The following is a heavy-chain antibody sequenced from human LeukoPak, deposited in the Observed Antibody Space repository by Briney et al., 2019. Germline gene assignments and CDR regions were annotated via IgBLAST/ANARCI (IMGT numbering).Heavy chain of an antibody. V-gene: IGHV3-74*01. Sequence: PGGSLRLSCAASGFTFSSYWMHWVRQAPGKGLVWVSRIKSDGSSTSYADSVKGRFTISRDNAKNSLSLQMNSLRADDAAVYYCARASSKQLAGYLPDGFDIWGQGTMVTVSS. J-gene: IGHJ3*02. CDR2: IKSDGSST. D-gene: IGHD3-9*01. CDR3: ARASSKQLAGYLPDGFDI. CDR1: GFTFSSYW.